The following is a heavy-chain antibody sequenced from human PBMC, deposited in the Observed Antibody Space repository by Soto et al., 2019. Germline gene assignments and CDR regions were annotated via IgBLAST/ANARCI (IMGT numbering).Heavy chain of an antibody. Sequence: ASVKVSCKASGYTFTTYAMHWVRQAPGQRLEWMGWIDAGNGNTKYSQKFQGRVTITRDTSASTVYMELSSLRSEDMAVYYCAREDRNWFDPWGQGTLVTVSS. J-gene: IGHJ5*02. D-gene: IGHD2-15*01. CDR3: AREDRNWFDP. CDR1: GYTFTTYA. V-gene: IGHV1-3*01. CDR2: IDAGNGNT.